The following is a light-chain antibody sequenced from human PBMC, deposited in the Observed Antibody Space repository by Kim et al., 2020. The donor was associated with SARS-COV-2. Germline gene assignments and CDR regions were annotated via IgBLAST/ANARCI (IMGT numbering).Light chain of an antibody. CDR1: SSDVGGYNY. Sequence: GQSIPISCTGTSSDVGGYNYVSWYQQHPGKAPKLIIYDVSKWPSGVSNRFSGSKSGNTASLTISGLQAEDEADYYCSSYTTSSTVVFGGGTQLTVL. CDR3: SSYTTSSTVV. V-gene: IGLV2-14*04. J-gene: IGLJ2*01. CDR2: DVS.